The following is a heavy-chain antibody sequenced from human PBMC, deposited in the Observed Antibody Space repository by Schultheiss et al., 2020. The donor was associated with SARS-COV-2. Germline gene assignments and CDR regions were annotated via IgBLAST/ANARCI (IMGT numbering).Heavy chain of an antibody. Sequence: SETLSLTCTVSGGSISSYYWTWIRQLPGKGLQWIGYIHYSGSTNYNPSLKSRVTISVDTSKNQFSLKLSSVTAADTAVYYCARGREWELHPFDYWGQGTLVTVSS. J-gene: IGHJ4*02. CDR2: IHYSGST. V-gene: IGHV4-59*08. CDR1: GGSISSYY. CDR3: ARGREWELHPFDY. D-gene: IGHD1-26*01.